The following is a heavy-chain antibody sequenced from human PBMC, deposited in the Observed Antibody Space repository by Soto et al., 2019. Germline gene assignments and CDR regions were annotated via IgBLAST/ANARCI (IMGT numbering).Heavy chain of an antibody. CDR1: GFTFSSYA. J-gene: IGHJ6*02. D-gene: IGHD2-2*01. CDR3: AIVQGPNQLLRHTYYYYGMDV. V-gene: IGHV3-30-3*01. Sequence: QVQLVESGGGVVQPGRSLRLSCAASGFTFSSYAMHWVRQAPGKGLEWVAVISYDGSNKYYADSVKGRFTISRDNSKNTLYLQMNSLRAEDTAVYYCAIVQGPNQLLRHTYYYYGMDVWGQGTTVTVSS. CDR2: ISYDGSNK.